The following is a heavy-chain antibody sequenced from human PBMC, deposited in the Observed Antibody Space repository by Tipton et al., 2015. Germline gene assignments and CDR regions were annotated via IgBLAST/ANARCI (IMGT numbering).Heavy chain of an antibody. Sequence: LRLSCTVSGGSISSYYWSWIRQPPGKGLEWIGYIYYSGSTNYNPSLKSRVTISVDTSKNQFSLKLSSVTAADTAVHYCARGHYVSRMDVWGQGTTVTVSS. V-gene: IGHV4-59*01. J-gene: IGHJ6*02. CDR2: IYYSGST. D-gene: IGHD3-10*01. CDR3: ARGHYVSRMDV. CDR1: GGSISSYY.